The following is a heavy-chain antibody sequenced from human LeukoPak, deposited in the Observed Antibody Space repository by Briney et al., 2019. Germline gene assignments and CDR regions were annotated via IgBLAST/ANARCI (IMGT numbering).Heavy chain of an antibody. CDR3: ARGSRNCGGDCYHLDY. CDR2: IIPIFGIA. D-gene: IGHD2-21*02. J-gene: IGHJ4*02. CDR1: GGTFSSYA. V-gene: IGHV1-69*13. Sequence: SVKVSCKASGGTFSSYAIIWVRQAPGQGLEWMGGIIPIFGIANYAQKFQGRVTITADESTSTAYMELSSLRSEDTAVYYCARGSRNCGGDCYHLDYWGQGTLVTVSS.